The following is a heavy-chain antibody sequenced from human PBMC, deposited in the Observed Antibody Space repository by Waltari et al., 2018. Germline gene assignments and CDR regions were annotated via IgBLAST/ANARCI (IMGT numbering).Heavy chain of an antibody. CDR3: SRTFWLDYFDY. V-gene: IGHV6-1*01. CDR2: TYYRSTWYT. Sequence: LQQSGPELVKPTQTLTLTCAIAGNSVASNNEAWNWIRQSTSRGLEWLGRTYYRSTWYTDYAASVKGRVTIDRDTAENQFSLNISSVTPDDTAVYYCSRTFWLDYFDYWGQGALVTVAS. D-gene: IGHD6-19*01. J-gene: IGHJ4*02. CDR1: GNSVASNNEA.